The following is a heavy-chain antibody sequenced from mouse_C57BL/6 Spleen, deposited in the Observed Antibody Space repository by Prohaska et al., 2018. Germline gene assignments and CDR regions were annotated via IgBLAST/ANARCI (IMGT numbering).Heavy chain of an antibody. CDR2: IDPETGGT. V-gene: IGHV1-15*01. D-gene: IGHD1-1*01. CDR3: TETKHYGRSPSYLDG. Sequence: VQLQQFGAELVRPGASVTLSCKASGYTFTDYEMHWVKQTPVHGLEWIEAIDPETGGTADNQKFKGKAILTADKSSCKAYMVIRRLTSYNSSVYYCTETKHYGRSPSYLDGLDTGTTVTVSS. CDR1: GYTFTDYE. J-gene: IGHJ1*03.